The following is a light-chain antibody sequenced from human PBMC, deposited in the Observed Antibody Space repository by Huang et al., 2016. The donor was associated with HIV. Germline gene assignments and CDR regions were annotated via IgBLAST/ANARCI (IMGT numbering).Light chain of an antibody. Sequence: DSVMTQSPLSLSVTPGESASISCNSSQSLLHSDGYNYLAWYVQKPGQSPQLLISLTSNRASGVPDRFRGSGSGTDFTLEISRVEAEDVAIYYCMQTLQTPRTFGQGTKVEIK. CDR3: MQTLQTPRT. V-gene: IGKV2-28*01. CDR2: LTS. CDR1: QSLLHSDGYNY. J-gene: IGKJ1*01.